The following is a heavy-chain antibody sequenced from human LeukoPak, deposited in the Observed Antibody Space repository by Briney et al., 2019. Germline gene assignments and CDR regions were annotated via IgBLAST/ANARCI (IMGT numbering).Heavy chain of an antibody. CDR1: GGSTSSYY. CDR3: ARVQLVFSYYYYYMDV. Sequence: SETLSLTCTVSGGSTSSYYWGWIRQPPGKGLECIGYIYYSGSTNYNPSLKSRVTISVDTSKNQFSLKLSSVTAADTAVYYCARVQLVFSYYYYYMDVWGKGTTVTVSS. J-gene: IGHJ6*03. D-gene: IGHD6-6*01. V-gene: IGHV4-59*12. CDR2: IYYSGST.